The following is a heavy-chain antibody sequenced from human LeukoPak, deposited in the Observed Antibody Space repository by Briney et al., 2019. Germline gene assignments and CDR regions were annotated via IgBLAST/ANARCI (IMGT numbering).Heavy chain of an antibody. Sequence: GGSLRLSCAASGFTFSSYSMNWVRQAPGKGLEWVSYISGGTTTKYYADSVRGRFTISRDNAGNSLYLQMNSLRDEDTAVYFCARELRSCSGGSCYPNHYYYGLDVWGQGATVTVSS. CDR3: ARELRSCSGGSCYPNHYYYGLDV. D-gene: IGHD2-15*01. J-gene: IGHJ6*02. CDR2: ISGGTTTK. CDR1: GFTFSSYS. V-gene: IGHV3-48*02.